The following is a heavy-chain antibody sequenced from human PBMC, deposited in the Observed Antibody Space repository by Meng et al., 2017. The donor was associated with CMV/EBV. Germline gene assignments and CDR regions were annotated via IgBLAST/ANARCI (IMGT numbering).Heavy chain of an antibody. D-gene: IGHD4-11*01. V-gene: IGHV3-21*01. J-gene: IGHJ6*02. Sequence: GGSLRPSCAASGFTFSSYSMNWVRQAPGKGLEWVSSISSSSSYIYYADSVKGRFTISRDNAKNSLYLQMNSLRAEDAAVYYCARDQTVTTGNYYYSMDVWGQGPTVTVSS. CDR1: GFTFSSYS. CDR2: ISSSSSYI. CDR3: ARDQTVTTGNYYYSMDV.